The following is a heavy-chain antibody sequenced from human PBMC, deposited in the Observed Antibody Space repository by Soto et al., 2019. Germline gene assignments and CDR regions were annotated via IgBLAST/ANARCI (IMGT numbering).Heavy chain of an antibody. CDR1: GYSLTSYW. CDR2: IYAGDSDT. CDR3: SSILSIGSSSGYYYYGIDV. D-gene: IGHD6-6*01. Sequence: GAALKISWKGSGYSLTSYWIGWVRQMPGKGQEWMGIIYAGDSDTRDSTSFQGQVTISADKSISTAYLQRGSLKAPATAMSYCSSILSIGSSSGYYYYGIDVWGQGTTVTVSS. V-gene: IGHV5-51*01. J-gene: IGHJ6*02.